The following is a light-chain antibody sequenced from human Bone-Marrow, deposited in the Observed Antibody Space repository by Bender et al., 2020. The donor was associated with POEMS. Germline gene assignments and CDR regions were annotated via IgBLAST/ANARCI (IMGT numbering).Light chain of an antibody. J-gene: IGLJ3*02. CDR3: QVWDSSSNHRV. CDR1: KIGSKS. V-gene: IGLV3-21*04. CDR2: DDR. Sequence: SYALTQPPSVSVAPGKTASTTCGGDKIGSKSVHWYKQEPGLAPIMVIFDDRDRPSGIPDRISGSNSGNTATLTITRVEVGDEADYYCQVWDSSSNHRVFGGGTKLTVL.